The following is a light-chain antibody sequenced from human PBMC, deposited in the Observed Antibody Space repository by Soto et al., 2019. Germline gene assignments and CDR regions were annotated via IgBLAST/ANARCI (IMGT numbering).Light chain of an antibody. V-gene: IGLV2-14*01. CDR1: SSDVGGYIY. CDR2: EVS. J-gene: IGLJ1*01. Sequence: QSALTQPASVSGSHGQSITISCTGTSSDVGGYIYVSWYQHHPGKAPKLMIYEVSNRPSGVSNRFSGSKSGNTASLTISGLQAEDEADYYCSSYTTSSTVYVFGTGTKVTVL. CDR3: SSYTTSSTVYV.